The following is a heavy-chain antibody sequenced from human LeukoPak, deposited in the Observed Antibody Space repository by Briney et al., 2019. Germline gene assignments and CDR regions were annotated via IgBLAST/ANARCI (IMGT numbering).Heavy chain of an antibody. D-gene: IGHD1-7*01. CDR3: ARDPNYADYYYYMDV. V-gene: IGHV3-48*01. Sequence: GGSLRLSCAASGFTFSSYSMNWVRQAPGKGLEWVSYISSSSSTIYYADSVKGRFTISRDNAKNSLYLQMNSLRAEDTAVYYCARDPNYADYYYYMDVWGKGTTVPVSS. CDR1: GFTFSSYS. CDR2: ISSSSSTI. J-gene: IGHJ6*03.